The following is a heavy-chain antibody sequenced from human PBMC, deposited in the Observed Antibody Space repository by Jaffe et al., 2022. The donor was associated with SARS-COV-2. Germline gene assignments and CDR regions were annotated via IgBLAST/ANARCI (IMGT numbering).Heavy chain of an antibody. D-gene: IGHD6-19*01. CDR1: GFTFSSYW. J-gene: IGHJ6*02. CDR3: ARDVEYSSGWYSRVYYYYGMDV. CDR2: IKQDGSEK. V-gene: IGHV3-7*01. Sequence: EVQLVESGGGLVQPGGSLRLSCAASGFTFSSYWMSWVRQAPGKGLEWVANIKQDGSEKYYVDSVKGRFTISRDNAKNSLYLQMNSLRAEDTAVYYCARDVEYSSGWYSRVYYYYGMDVWGQGTTVTVSS.